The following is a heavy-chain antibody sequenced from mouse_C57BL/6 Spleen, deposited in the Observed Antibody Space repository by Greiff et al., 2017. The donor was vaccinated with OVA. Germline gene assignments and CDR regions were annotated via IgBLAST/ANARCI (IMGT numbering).Heavy chain of an antibody. J-gene: IGHJ4*01. CDR3: ARGGNIYYDYDDAMDY. CDR2: INPSSGYT. CDR1: GYTFTSYT. V-gene: IGHV1-4*01. D-gene: IGHD2-4*01. Sequence: QVQLKQSGAELARPGASVKMSCKASGYTFTSYTMHWVKQRPGQGLEWIGYINPSSGYTKDNQKFKDKATLTADKSSSTANMQLSSLTSEDSAVYYCARGGNIYYDYDDAMDYWGQGTSVTVSS.